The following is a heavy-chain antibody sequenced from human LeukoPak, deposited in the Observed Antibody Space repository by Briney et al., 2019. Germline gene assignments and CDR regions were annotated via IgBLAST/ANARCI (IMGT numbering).Heavy chain of an antibody. D-gene: IGHD3-22*01. Sequence: GGSLRLSCAASGFTFSSYAMHWVRQAPGKGLEWVAVISYDGSNKYYADSVKGRFTISRDNSKNTLYLQMNSLRAEDTAVYYCASSYYDTDWFDPWGQGTLVTVSS. CDR2: ISYDGSNK. V-gene: IGHV3-30-3*01. CDR1: GFTFSSYA. J-gene: IGHJ5*02. CDR3: ASSYYDTDWFDP.